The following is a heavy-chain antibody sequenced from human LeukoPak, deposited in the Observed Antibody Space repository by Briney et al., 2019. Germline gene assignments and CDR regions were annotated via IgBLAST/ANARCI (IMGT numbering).Heavy chain of an antibody. CDR1: GFSVSDYS. CDR3: TREHRGSYYAFES. J-gene: IGHJ4*02. D-gene: IGHD3-16*01. Sequence: GGSLRLSCAASGFSVSDYSISWIRQSPGKGPEWISYVMSGRGSTNYADSVKGRFTISRDNAKNSVALQLDGLRADDTAVYFCTREHRGSYYAFESWGQGTLVTVSS. V-gene: IGHV3-11*05. CDR2: VMSGRGST.